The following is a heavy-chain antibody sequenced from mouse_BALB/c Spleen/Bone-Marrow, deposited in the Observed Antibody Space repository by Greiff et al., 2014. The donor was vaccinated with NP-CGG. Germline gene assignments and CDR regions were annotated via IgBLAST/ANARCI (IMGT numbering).Heavy chain of an antibody. CDR3: ARRFITTTHWYFDV. CDR1: GFTFTSYY. D-gene: IGHD1-2*01. J-gene: IGHJ1*01. Sequence: VQRVESGPELVKPGASVRISCKASGFTFTSYYIHWVKERPGQGLEWIGWIYPGNVNTNYNEKFKGKATLTADKSSTTAYMQLSSLTSEDSAVYFCARRFITTTHWYFDVWGAGTTVTVSS. CDR2: IYPGNVNT. V-gene: IGHV1S56*01.